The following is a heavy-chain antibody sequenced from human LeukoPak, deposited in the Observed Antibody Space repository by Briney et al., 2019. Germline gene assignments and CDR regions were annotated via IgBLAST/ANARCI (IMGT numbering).Heavy chain of an antibody. Sequence: PSETLSLTCTVSGGSISSGGYYWSWIRQHPGKGLEWIGYIYYSGSTNYNPSLKGRVTISVDTSKNQFSLKLSSVTAADTAVYYCARHTAEKYNWFDRWGQGTLVTVSS. D-gene: IGHD5-24*01. V-gene: IGHV4-61*08. J-gene: IGHJ5*02. CDR2: IYYSGST. CDR1: GGSISSGGYY. CDR3: ARHTAEKYNWFDR.